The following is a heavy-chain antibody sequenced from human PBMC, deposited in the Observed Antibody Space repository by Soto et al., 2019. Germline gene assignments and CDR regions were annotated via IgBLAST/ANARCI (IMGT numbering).Heavy chain of an antibody. CDR2: IGTAGDT. D-gene: IGHD3-3*01. CDR1: GFTFSSYD. J-gene: IGHJ6*02. Sequence: TGGSLRLSCAASGFTFSSYDMHWVRQATGKGLEWVSAIGTAGDTYYPGSVKGRFTISRENAKNSLYLQMNSLRAEDTAVYYCARDGKSASSLYDFWSGSYYYGMDVWGQGTTVTVSS. CDR3: ARDGKSASSLYDFWSGSYYYGMDV. V-gene: IGHV3-13*01.